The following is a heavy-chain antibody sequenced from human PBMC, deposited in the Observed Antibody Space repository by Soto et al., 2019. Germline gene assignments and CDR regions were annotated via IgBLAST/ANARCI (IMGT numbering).Heavy chain of an antibody. D-gene: IGHD6-13*01. CDR2: IGTAGDT. CDR1: GFTFSGFD. J-gene: IGHJ4*02. CDR3: AKSQEIGTHFFDS. V-gene: IGHV3-13*01. Sequence: GGYLRLSCEVSGFTFSGFDMHWVRQPTGKGLEWVSSIGTAGDTYYAVSVKGRFTISRDNGKNSLSLQMNSLRAGDMAVYFCAKSQEIGTHFFDSWSQGTQVTVS.